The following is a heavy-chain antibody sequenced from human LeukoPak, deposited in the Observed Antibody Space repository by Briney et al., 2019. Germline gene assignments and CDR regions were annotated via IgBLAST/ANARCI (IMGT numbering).Heavy chain of an antibody. CDR1: GFTLSSFA. Sequence: GGSLRLSCAAPGFTLSSFAMSWVRQAAGEGLEWVSSISGSGGRTYYADSVKGRFTISRDNSKNTLYLQMNRVRAEETAVYYCAKSSSRWCFDYWGQGTLVTVSS. CDR3: AKSSSRWCFDY. V-gene: IGHV3-23*01. CDR2: ISGSGGRT. D-gene: IGHD6-13*01. J-gene: IGHJ4*02.